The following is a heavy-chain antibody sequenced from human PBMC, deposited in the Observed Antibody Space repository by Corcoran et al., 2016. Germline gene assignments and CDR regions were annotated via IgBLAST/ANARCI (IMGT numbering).Heavy chain of an antibody. Sequence: QVQQQESGPGLVKPPETLSHTCTDSGDSITSEYWSWIRQPPGKGLDWIGYGHYTGSTNYNPSLKSRVTISVDTSRNQFSLTLTVVTAADTALYYCARGGWAFGPWGQGTLVTVSS. CDR1: GDSITSEY. D-gene: IGHD1-26*01. CDR2: GHYTGST. J-gene: IGHJ5*02. CDR3: ARGGWAFGP. V-gene: IGHV4-59*01.